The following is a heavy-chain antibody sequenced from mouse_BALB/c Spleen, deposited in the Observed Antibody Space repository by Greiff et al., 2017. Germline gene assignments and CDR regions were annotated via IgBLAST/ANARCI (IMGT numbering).Heavy chain of an antibody. J-gene: IGHJ4*01. Sequence: QVQLQQSGAELARPGASVKMSCKASGYTFTSYTMHWVKQRPGQGLEWIGYINPSSGYTNYNQKFKDKATLTADKSSSTAYMQLSSLTSEDSAVYYCARSRGGGYYYAMDYWGQGTSVTVSS. CDR1: GYTFTSYT. D-gene: IGHD2-2*01. CDR2: INPSSGYT. CDR3: ARSRGGGYYYAMDY. V-gene: IGHV1-4*01.